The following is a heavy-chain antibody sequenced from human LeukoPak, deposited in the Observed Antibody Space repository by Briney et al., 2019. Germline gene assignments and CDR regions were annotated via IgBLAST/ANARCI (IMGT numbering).Heavy chain of an antibody. D-gene: IGHD2-2*02. CDR2: IYPGDSDT. V-gene: IGHV5-51*01. CDR1: GDTFSTHW. Sequence: GESLKISCKGSGDTFSTHWIAWVRQKPGRGLEWMGTIYPGDSDTRYSPPFQGQVTISADKSTSTASFHWSSLKASDSGMYYCARPRYCSSTSCYKESAFDIWGQGTMVTVSS. J-gene: IGHJ3*02. CDR3: ARPRYCSSTSCYKESAFDI.